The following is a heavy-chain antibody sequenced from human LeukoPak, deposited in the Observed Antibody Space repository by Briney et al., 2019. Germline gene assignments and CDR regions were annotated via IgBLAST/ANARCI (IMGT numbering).Heavy chain of an antibody. D-gene: IGHD2-2*01. CDR1: GFTFSSYA. V-gene: IGHV3-23*01. Sequence: PGGSLRLSCAASGFTFSSYAMSWVRQAPGKGLEWVSAISGSGGSTYYADSVKGRFTISRDNSKNTLYLQMNSLRAEDTAVYYCAKSYCSSTSCFPVGWGQGTLVSVSS. J-gene: IGHJ4*02. CDR3: AKSYCSSTSCFPVG. CDR2: ISGSGGST.